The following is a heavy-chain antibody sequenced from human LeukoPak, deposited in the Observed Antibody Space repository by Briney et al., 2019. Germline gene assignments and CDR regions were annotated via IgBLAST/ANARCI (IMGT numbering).Heavy chain of an antibody. D-gene: IGHD4-11*01. CDR3: AKDQVIVTTIGGMDV. Sequence: PGGSLRLSCAASGFSFSNYGMHWVRQAPGKGLEWVAIISYDRSNKFYADSVKGRFTISRDNSKNTLYLQLNSLRAEDTAVYYCAKDQVIVTTIGGMDVWGQGTTVTVSS. J-gene: IGHJ6*01. CDR1: GFSFSNYG. CDR2: ISYDRSNK. V-gene: IGHV3-30*18.